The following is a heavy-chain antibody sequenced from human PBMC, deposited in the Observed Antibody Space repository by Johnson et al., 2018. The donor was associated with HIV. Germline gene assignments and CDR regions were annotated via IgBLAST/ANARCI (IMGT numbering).Heavy chain of an antibody. CDR1: GFTFSDYY. Sequence: QVQLVESGGGVVRPGGSLRLSCAASGFTFSDYYMSWIRQAPGKGLEWVSYISSSGSTIYYADSVEGRFTISRDNSKNTLYLQMSSLRADDTAVYYCAKEVPDKFDVWGQGTMVTVSS. V-gene: IGHV3-11*04. J-gene: IGHJ3*01. CDR3: AKEVPDKFDV. CDR2: ISSSGSTI.